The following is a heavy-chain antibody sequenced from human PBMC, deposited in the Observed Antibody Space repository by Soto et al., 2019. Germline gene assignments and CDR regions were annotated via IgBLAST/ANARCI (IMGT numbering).Heavy chain of an antibody. J-gene: IGHJ4*02. CDR3: SRGLFDYDYGSDVYPFDI. CDR2: ITPILGTA. Sequence: ASVKVFCKASGATFSTFNINWVRQAPGQGLEWMGGITPILGTASYAQKFQGRVQITADDSTSTVHMELSSLRSEDTAVYYCSRGLFDYDYGSDVYPFDIWGQGTQVTVSS. V-gene: IGHV1-69*13. D-gene: IGHD2-21*01. CDR1: GATFSTFN.